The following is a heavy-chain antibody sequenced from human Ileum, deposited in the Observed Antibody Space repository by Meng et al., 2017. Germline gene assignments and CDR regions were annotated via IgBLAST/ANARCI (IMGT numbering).Heavy chain of an antibody. CDR1: GGVFSGSY. V-gene: IGHV4-34*02. D-gene: IGHD6-6*01. CDR2: ISHSGST. CDR3: ARGGVAARLGT. Sequence: QPQLGGAGRLKPSVSLHLPAAANGGVFSGSYWGWIRQPPGKGLEWIGEISHSGSTHYNPSLKSRLTISVDTSNNQFSLKLNSVTAADTAVYYCARGGVAARLGTWGQGALVTVSS. J-gene: IGHJ4*02.